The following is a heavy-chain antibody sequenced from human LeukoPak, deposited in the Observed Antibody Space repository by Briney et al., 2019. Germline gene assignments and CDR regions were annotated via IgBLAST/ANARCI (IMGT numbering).Heavy chain of an antibody. D-gene: IGHD4-17*01. J-gene: IGHJ4*02. CDR3: VRGDGDLFDF. V-gene: IGHV3-21*06. CDR1: GFTFSDHV. Sequence: GGSLRLSCAASGFTFSDHVMHWVRQAPGKGLEWVSFISKTSAKIYYGDSVRGRFTISRDNAKNSIHLQMGSLRVEDTAVYYCVRGDGDLFDFWGQGTLVSVSS. CDR2: ISKTSAKI.